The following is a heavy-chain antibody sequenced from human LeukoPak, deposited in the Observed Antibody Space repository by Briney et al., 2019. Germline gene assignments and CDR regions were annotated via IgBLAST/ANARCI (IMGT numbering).Heavy chain of an antibody. CDR3: ARVPDSGNSHDY. CDR1: GFTFSSYW. V-gene: IGHV3-74*01. D-gene: IGHD1-26*01. Sequence: PGGSLRLSCAASGFTFSSYWMHWVRQAPGKGLVWVSRINSDGSSTSYADSVKGRFTISRDNAKNTVYLQMSSLRAEDTAVYYCARVPDSGNSHDYWGQGTLVTVSS. J-gene: IGHJ4*02. CDR2: INSDGSST.